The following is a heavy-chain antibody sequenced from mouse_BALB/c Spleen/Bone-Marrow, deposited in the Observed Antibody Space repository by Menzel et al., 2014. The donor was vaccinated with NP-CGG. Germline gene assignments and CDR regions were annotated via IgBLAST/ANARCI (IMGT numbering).Heavy chain of an antibody. J-gene: IGHJ4*01. Sequence: LQQPGSELVRPGASVKLSCKASGYTFTSYWMHWVKQRHGQGLEWIGNIYPGSGSTNYDEKFKSKGTLTVDTSSSTAYMHLSSLTSEDSAVYHCTRGYYPYYYAMDYWGQGTSVTVSS. CDR1: GYTFTSYW. CDR3: TRGYYPYYYAMDY. CDR2: IYPGSGST. D-gene: IGHD2-3*01. V-gene: IGHV1S22*01.